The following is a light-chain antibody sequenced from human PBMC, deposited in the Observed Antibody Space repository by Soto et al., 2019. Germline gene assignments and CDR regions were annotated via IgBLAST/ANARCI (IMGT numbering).Light chain of an antibody. Sequence: DIVMTQSPDSLAVSLGERATINCKSSQSVLYSSNNKNYLAWYQQKPGQPPKLLIYWASTRESGVPDRFSGSGSGTDFTRTISSLQAEDVPVYYWQQYYSNPRTFGQGTKVVIK. V-gene: IGKV4-1*01. J-gene: IGKJ1*01. CDR2: WAS. CDR1: QSVLYSSNNKNY. CDR3: QQYYSNPRT.